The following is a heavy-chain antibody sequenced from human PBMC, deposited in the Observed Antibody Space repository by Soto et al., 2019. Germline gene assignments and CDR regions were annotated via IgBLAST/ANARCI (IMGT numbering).Heavy chain of an antibody. CDR1: GFTFSSYA. J-gene: IGHJ4*02. CDR2: ISGSGGST. V-gene: IGHV3-23*01. CDR3: PPRQMVRAGTQGGSLAY. Sequence: PGGSLRLSCAASGFTFSSYAMSWVRQAPGKGLEWVSAISGSGGSTYYADSVKGRFTISRDNSKNTLYLQMNSLRAEDTAVYYCPPRQMVRAGTQGGSLAYWGQGSLDTDSS. D-gene: IGHD3-10*01.